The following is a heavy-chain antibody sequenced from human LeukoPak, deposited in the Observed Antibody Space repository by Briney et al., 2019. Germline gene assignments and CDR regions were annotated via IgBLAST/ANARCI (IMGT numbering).Heavy chain of an antibody. CDR1: GYTFTSYD. CDR3: ARDQGGLIDY. J-gene: IGHJ4*02. V-gene: IGHV1-8*03. D-gene: IGHD3-16*01. CDR2: MNPNSGNT. Sequence: ASVKVSCKASGYTFTSYDINWVRQATGQGLEWMGWMNPNSGNTGYAQKFQGRVTITADKSTSTAYMELSSLRSEDTAVYYCARDQGGLIDYWGQGTLVTVSS.